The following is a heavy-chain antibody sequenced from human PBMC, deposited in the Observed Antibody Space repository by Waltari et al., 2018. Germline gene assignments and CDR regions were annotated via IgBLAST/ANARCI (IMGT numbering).Heavy chain of an antibody. Sequence: QVQLQESGPGLVKPSETLSLTCAVSGYSISSGYYWGWIRQPPGKGLEWIGSIYHSGSTYDNPSLKGRGTISVDTSKNQVSLKLSSVTAADTAVDYCARQSQQLGTPGYFDYWGQGTRVTVSS. CDR1: GYSISSGYY. CDR2: IYHSGST. CDR3: ARQSQQLGTPGYFDY. J-gene: IGHJ4*02. V-gene: IGHV4-38-2*01. D-gene: IGHD6-13*01.